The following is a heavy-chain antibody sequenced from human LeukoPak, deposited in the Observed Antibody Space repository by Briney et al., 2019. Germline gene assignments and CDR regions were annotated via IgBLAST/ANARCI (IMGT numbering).Heavy chain of an antibody. Sequence: KAGGSLRLSCAASGFTFNSYAMYWVRQAPGKGLEWVSSISSSSSYIYYADSVKGRFTISRDNAKNSLYLQMNSLRAEDTAVYYCARGDHSSGWYGRGWFDPWGQGTLVTVSS. CDR1: GFTFNSYA. D-gene: IGHD6-19*01. V-gene: IGHV3-21*01. CDR3: ARGDHSSGWYGRGWFDP. J-gene: IGHJ5*02. CDR2: ISSSSSYI.